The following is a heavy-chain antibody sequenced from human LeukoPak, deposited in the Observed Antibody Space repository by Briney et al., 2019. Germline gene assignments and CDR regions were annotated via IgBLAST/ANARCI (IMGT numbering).Heavy chain of an antibody. J-gene: IGHJ4*02. V-gene: IGHV3-33*01. CDR1: GFTFSSYG. D-gene: IGHD2-15*01. CDR2: IWYDGSNK. CDR3: ARAGSSYCSGGSCAYYFDY. Sequence: GGSLRLSCAASGFTFSSYGMHWVRQAPGKGLEWVAVIWYDGSNKYYADSVKGRFTISRDISKNTLYLQMNSLRAEDTAVYYCARAGSSYCSGGSCAYYFDYWGQGTLVTVSS.